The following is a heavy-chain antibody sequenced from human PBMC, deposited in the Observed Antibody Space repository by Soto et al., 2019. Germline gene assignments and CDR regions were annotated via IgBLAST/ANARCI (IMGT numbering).Heavy chain of an antibody. Sequence: EVQLLESGGGLVQPGGSLRLSCEASGFTFSSHAMHWVRQAPGKGLEWVAAISGSDAGTYDADSVRGRFTISRDNSKNTLFLNRTSLRVEDTVIYSCTKETWSRSSSYFDFWGQGRLFTVS. D-gene: IGHD6-13*01. CDR3: TKETWSRSSSYFDF. CDR1: GFTFSSHA. CDR2: ISGSDAGT. V-gene: IGHV3-23*01. J-gene: IGHJ4*02.